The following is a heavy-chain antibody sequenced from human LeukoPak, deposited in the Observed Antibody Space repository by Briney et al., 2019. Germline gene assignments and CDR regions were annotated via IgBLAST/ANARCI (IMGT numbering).Heavy chain of an antibody. V-gene: IGHV3-23*01. D-gene: IGHD3-9*01. J-gene: IGHJ4*02. CDR1: GFTFSSYA. CDR3: AKELLPLRDVDWYQPTTPDY. Sequence: GGSLRLSCAASGFTFSSYAMSWVRQAPGKGLEWVSAISGSGGSTYYADSVKGRFTISRDNSKNTLYLQMNSLRAEDTAVYYCAKELLPLRDVDWYQPTTPDYWGQGTLVTVSS. CDR2: ISGSGGST.